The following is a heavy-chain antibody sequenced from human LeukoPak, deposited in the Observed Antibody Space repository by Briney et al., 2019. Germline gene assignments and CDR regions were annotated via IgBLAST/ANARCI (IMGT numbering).Heavy chain of an antibody. Sequence: SETLSLTCTVSGGSISSYYWSRIRQPPGKGLEWIGYIYYSGSTNYNPSLKSRVTISVDTSKNQFSLKLSSVTAADTAVYYCARAGQWLVPGAGYYYYGMDVWGQGTTVTVSS. CDR3: ARAGQWLVPGAGYYYYGMDV. CDR1: GGSISSYY. CDR2: IYYSGST. V-gene: IGHV4-59*01. D-gene: IGHD6-19*01. J-gene: IGHJ6*02.